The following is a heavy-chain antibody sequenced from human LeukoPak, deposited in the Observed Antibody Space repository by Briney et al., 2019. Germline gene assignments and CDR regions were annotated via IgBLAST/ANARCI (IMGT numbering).Heavy chain of an antibody. D-gene: IGHD2-15*01. CDR1: GGSISSYY. Sequence: SETLYLTCTVSGGSISSYYWSWIRQPPGKGLEWIGYIYYSGSTNYNPSLKSRVTISVDTSKNQFSLKLSSVTAADTAVYYCARFFRADCSGGSCYEDWFDPWGQGTLVTVSS. CDR3: ARFFRADCSGGSCYEDWFDP. J-gene: IGHJ5*02. V-gene: IGHV4-59*08. CDR2: IYYSGST.